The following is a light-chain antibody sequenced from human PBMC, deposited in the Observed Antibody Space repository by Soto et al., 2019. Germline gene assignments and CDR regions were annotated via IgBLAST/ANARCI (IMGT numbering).Light chain of an antibody. CDR1: QIISTY. V-gene: IGKV1-39*01. CDR2: AAY. Sequence: DIQMTQSPSSLAASLGDTVTITCRASQIISTYLNWYQQKPGKAPKLLIYAAYNLQSGVPSRFSGSGSGTDFTLTISSLQSEDFEVYYCQQNNNSPQTFGQGTKVDIK. CDR3: QQNNNSPQT. J-gene: IGKJ1*01.